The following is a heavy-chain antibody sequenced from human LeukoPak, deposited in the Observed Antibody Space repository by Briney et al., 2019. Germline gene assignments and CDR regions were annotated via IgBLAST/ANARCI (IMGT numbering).Heavy chain of an antibody. CDR3: AKGTDTSGRQNFDF. D-gene: IGHD3-22*01. CDR1: GFSFSSYA. CDR2: IVGSGTGT. J-gene: IGHJ4*02. Sequence: GGSLRLSCAASGFSFSSYAMHWVRQVPGKVPEWRSTIVGSGTGTFYSDSLRGRFAISRDNSKNTLFLQMNSLRVADTAVYYCAKGTDTSGRQNFDFWGQGTLVTVSS. V-gene: IGHV3-23*01.